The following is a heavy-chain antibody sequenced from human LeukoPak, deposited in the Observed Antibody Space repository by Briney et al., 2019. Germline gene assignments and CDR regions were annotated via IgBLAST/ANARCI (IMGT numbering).Heavy chain of an antibody. J-gene: IGHJ4*02. Sequence: SETLSLTCTVSGGSISSNYWSWIRQPAGKGLEWIGRIYSSGSTNYNPSLKSRVSMSADTSKNQFSLNLSSVTAADTAVYYCARGPYYSNALGHFDYWGQGTLVTVSP. D-gene: IGHD4-11*01. CDR1: GGSISSNY. CDR3: ARGPYYSNALGHFDY. CDR2: IYSSGST. V-gene: IGHV4-4*07.